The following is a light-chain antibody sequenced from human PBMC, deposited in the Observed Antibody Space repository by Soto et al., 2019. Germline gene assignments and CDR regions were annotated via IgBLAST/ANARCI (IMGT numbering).Light chain of an antibody. J-gene: IGKJ5*01. V-gene: IGKV3-20*01. Sequence: EIVMTQSPATLSVSPGERATLSCRASQSVRSKLAWYQQKPGQAPRLLIYDASNRATGIPARFSGSGSGTDFTLTISRLEPEDFAVYYCQQYGSSPRTFGQGTRLEIK. CDR2: DAS. CDR3: QQYGSSPRT. CDR1: QSVRSK.